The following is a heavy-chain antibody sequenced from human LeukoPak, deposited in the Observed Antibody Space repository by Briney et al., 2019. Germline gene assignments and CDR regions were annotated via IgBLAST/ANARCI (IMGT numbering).Heavy chain of an antibody. D-gene: IGHD3-22*01. Sequence: PGASLRLSCAASGFTFSSYAMSWVRQAPGKGLEWVSAISGSGGSTYYADSVKGRFTTSRDNSKNTLYLQMNSLRAEDTAVYYCAKDDSSGYYYDYSDYWGQGTLVTVSS. CDR3: AKDDSSGYYYDYSDY. CDR2: ISGSGGST. V-gene: IGHV3-23*01. CDR1: GFTFSSYA. J-gene: IGHJ4*02.